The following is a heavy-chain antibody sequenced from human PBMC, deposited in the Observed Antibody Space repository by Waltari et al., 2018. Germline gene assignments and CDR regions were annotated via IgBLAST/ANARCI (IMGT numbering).Heavy chain of an antibody. CDR2: INSASRVI. J-gene: IGHJ3*01. CDR3: TRGLQFAFDF. V-gene: IGHV3-48*01. CDR1: GFNFNIYT. D-gene: IGHD2-21*02. Sequence: EVLLVESGGGLVQPGGSLRLSCTASGFNFNIYTLNWVRQVPGKGVEWGSEINSASRVILDADSVRGRFTISRDNAKNALFLQMNNLRVEDTALYYCTRGLQFAFDFWGQGTMVSVSS.